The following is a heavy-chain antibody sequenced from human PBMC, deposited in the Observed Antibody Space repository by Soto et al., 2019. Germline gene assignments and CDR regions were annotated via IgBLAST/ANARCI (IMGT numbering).Heavy chain of an antibody. V-gene: IGHV4-30-2*01. CDR3: ARQNQNYGQADFDY. D-gene: IGHD1-7*01. CDR1: GGSISSGGYS. Sequence: SETLSLTCAVSGGSISSGGYSWSWIRQPPGKGLEWIGYIYQSGTTYYTPSLKSRVTISIDRSKNQFSLNLSSVTAADTAAYYCARQNQNYGQADFDYPGEGNL. J-gene: IGHJ4*02. CDR2: IYQSGTT.